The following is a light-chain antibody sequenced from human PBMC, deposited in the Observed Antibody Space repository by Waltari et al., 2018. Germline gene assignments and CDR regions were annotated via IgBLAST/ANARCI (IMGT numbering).Light chain of an antibody. Sequence: EIVLTQSPGTLSLSPGDRATRSCRASQSVGGTLAWYQQKPGQAPRPLMYASNRATGIPDRFSGSGSGTDFSLTISRLEPEDFAVYYCQHYVRLPATFGQGTTVEIK. CDR1: QSVGGT. J-gene: IGKJ1*01. CDR2: AS. V-gene: IGKV3-20*01. CDR3: QHYVRLPAT.